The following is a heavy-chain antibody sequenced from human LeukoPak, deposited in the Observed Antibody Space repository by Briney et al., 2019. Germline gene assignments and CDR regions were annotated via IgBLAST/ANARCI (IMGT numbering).Heavy chain of an antibody. CDR1: GFTFSDYS. J-gene: IGHJ3*02. D-gene: IGHD2-15*01. CDR2: ISTSSSAI. V-gene: IGHV3-48*01. Sequence: EPGGSLRLSCAASGFTFSDYSINWVRQAPGKGLEWLSYISTSSSAIYYADSLKGRFIISRDNAKNSLYLQMNSLRAEDTAVYYCARDYRRGRLPHCSGGSCAPAYAFDIWGQGTTVTVSS. CDR3: ARDYRRGRLPHCSGGSCAPAYAFDI.